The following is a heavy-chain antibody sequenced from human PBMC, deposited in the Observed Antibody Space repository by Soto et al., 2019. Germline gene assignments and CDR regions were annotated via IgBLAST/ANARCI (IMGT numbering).Heavy chain of an antibody. V-gene: IGHV2-5*02. CDR1: GFSISTSGVG. J-gene: IGHJ5*02. Sequence: SDPTLVNPTQTLTLTCTVSGFSISTSGVGVGWIRQPPGKALEWLAFIFWDDDKRYSPSLKSRLTITKDTSKNQVVLTMTNMDPVDTATYYCARRGYSSAWYMWFDPWGQGTLVTVSS. CDR2: IFWDDDK. D-gene: IGHD6-19*01. CDR3: ARRGYSSAWYMWFDP.